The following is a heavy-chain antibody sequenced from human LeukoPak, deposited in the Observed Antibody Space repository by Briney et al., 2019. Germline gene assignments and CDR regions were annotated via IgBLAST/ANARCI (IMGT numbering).Heavy chain of an antibody. CDR2: ISGSGGGT. D-gene: IGHD6-13*01. CDR1: GFSFSSYG. V-gene: IGHV3-23*01. J-gene: IGHJ6*02. Sequence: GGSLRLSCAASGFSFSSYGMQWVRQAPGKGLEWVSAISGSGGGTYYADSVKGRFTISRDNSKNTLYLQMNSLRAEDTAVYYCAKGYSSSWYAYGMDVWGQGTTVTVSS. CDR3: AKGYSSSWYAYGMDV.